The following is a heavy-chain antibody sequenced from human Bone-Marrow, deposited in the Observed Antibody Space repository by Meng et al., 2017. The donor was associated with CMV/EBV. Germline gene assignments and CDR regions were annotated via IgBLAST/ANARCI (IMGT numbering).Heavy chain of an antibody. CDR3: AREGNYAFDY. Sequence: ASVKVSCKPSGYTFTDYGISWVRQAPGQGLEWMGWISAYNGNTDYAQKFQGRVIMTRDTSISTAYMELSRLTSDDTAVYYCAREGNYAFDYWGQGTLVTVSS. V-gene: IGHV1-18*01. CDR2: ISAYNGNT. J-gene: IGHJ4*02. D-gene: IGHD1-7*01. CDR1: GYTFTDYG.